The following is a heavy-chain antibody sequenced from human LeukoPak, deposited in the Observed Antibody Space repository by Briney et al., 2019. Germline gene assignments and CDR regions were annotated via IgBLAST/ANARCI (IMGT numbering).Heavy chain of an antibody. V-gene: IGHV4-61*01. D-gene: IGHD6-19*01. Sequence: PSETLSLTCTVSGGSISSGSYYWSWIRQPPGKGLEWIGYIYYSGSTNYNPSLKSRVTISVDTSKNQFSLKLSSVTAADTAVYYCARGKQWLVRGMDVWGQGTTVTVSS. CDR2: IYYSGST. CDR3: ARGKQWLVRGMDV. CDR1: GGSISSGSYY. J-gene: IGHJ6*02.